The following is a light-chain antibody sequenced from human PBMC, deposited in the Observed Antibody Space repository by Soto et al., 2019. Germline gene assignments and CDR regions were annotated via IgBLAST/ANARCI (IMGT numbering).Light chain of an antibody. V-gene: IGKV3-20*01. CDR3: QQYGSSPWT. Sequence: EIVLTQSPGTLSLSPGERGTLSCRASQSVSSSHLAWYQQKPGQAPRLLIYGASSRATGIPDRFSGSGSGTDCSLAISRLEPEDFAVYYCQQYGSSPWTFGQGTKVEVK. J-gene: IGKJ1*01. CDR2: GAS. CDR1: QSVSSSH.